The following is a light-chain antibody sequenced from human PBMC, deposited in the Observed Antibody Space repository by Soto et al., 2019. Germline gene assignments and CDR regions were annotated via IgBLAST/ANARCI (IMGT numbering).Light chain of an antibody. V-gene: IGKV3D-15*01. CDR3: QHYAGGSRIT. Sequence: EIVMPQSPATLSVSRGERATLSCKANHAISSNLAWYQQKPGQAPRLLMSGASSRASGVPVRFSGSGFGTDFTLTISRLEPEDFALYYCQHYAGGSRITFGLGTRLENK. J-gene: IGKJ5*01. CDR2: GAS. CDR1: HAISSN.